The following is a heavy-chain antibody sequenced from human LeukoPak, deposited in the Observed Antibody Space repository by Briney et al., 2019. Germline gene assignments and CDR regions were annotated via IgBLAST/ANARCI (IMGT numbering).Heavy chain of an antibody. J-gene: IGHJ4*02. Sequence: SETLSLTCTVSGGSISSDYWSWIRQPPGKGLEYIGYIYYSGSTNYNPSLKSRVTISVDTSKNQFSLKLSSVTAADTAVYYCARGHLTGTYKIDYWGEGTLVTVSS. CDR1: GGSISSDY. D-gene: IGHD1-20*01. CDR3: ARGHLTGTYKIDY. CDR2: IYYSGST. V-gene: IGHV4-59*01.